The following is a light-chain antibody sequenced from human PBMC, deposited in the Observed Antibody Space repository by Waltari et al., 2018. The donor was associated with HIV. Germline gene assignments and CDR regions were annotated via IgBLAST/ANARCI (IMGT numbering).Light chain of an antibody. J-gene: IGLJ1*01. CDR2: DVS. CDR1: SSDVGGSNL. CDR3: CSHAGSSIYV. Sequence: QSALTQPASVSGSPGQSITISCTGTSSDVGGSNLVSWYQQHPGKAPQLMIYDVSKRPSVVSNRFSGSKSGNTASLTISGLQAEDEADYYCCSHAGSSIYVFGTGTKVTVL. V-gene: IGLV2-23*02.